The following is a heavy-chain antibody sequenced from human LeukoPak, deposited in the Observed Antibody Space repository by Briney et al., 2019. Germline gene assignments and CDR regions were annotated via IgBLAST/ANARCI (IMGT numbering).Heavy chain of an antibody. CDR1: GGSISSGDYY. J-gene: IGHJ6*02. V-gene: IGHV4-30-4*01. CDR2: IYYSGST. Sequence: SETLSLTCTVSGGSISSGDYYWSWIRQPPGKGLEWIGYIYYSGSTYHNPSLKSRVTISVDTSKNQFSLKLSSVTAADTAVYYCAREDTAMVLGMDVWGQGTTVTVSS. D-gene: IGHD5-18*01. CDR3: AREDTAMVLGMDV.